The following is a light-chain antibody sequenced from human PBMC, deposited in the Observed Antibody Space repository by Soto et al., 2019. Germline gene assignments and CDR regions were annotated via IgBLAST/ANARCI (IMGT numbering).Light chain of an antibody. CDR1: SSNIGAGYD. Sequence: QSVLTQPPSVSGAPGQRVTISCTGSSSNIGAGYDVHGYQQLPGTAPKLLIYGNSNRPSGVPDRFSGSKSGTSASLAITGLQAEDEADYYCQSYDSSLSVYVVFGGGTKVTVL. CDR2: GNS. J-gene: IGLJ2*01. CDR3: QSYDSSLSVYVV. V-gene: IGLV1-40*01.